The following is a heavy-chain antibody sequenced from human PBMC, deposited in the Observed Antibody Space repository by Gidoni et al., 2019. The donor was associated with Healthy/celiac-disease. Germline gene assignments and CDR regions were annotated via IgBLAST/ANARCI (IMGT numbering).Heavy chain of an antibody. CDR2: INPSGGST. CDR1: GYTFTSDY. V-gene: IGHV1-46*01. Sequence: QVQLVQSGAEVKKPGASVKVSCKASGYTFTSDYMHWVRQAPGQGLEWMGIINPSGGSTSYAQKFQGRVTRTRDTSTSTVYMELSSLRSEDTAVYYCARATRQWLVDYWGQGTLVTVSS. CDR3: ARATRQWLVDY. J-gene: IGHJ4*02. D-gene: IGHD6-19*01.